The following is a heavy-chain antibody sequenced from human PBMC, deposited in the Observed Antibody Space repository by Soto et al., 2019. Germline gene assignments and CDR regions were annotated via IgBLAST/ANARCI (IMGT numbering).Heavy chain of an antibody. V-gene: IGHV4-34*01. D-gene: IGHD2-21*02. CDR2: VNHRGGT. CDR3: ARVGGRFASSEVVSASWFDP. CDR1: GASFNGYY. J-gene: IGHJ5*02. Sequence: QVQLQQWGAGLLKPSETLSLTCAVYGASFNGYYWSWIRQPPGKGLEWIGEVNHRGGTNYNPSLKSRGTISADKSKNQFSLKLNSVTAADTAAYYCARVGGRFASSEVVSASWFDPWGQGTLVTVSS.